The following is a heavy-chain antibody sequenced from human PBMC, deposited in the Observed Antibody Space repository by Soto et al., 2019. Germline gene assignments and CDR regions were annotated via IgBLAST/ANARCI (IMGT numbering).Heavy chain of an antibody. J-gene: IGHJ4*02. V-gene: IGHV2-5*02. CDR2: IYWDDDK. Sequence: QITLKESGPTLVKPTQTLTLTCTFSGFSHSTSGVGVGWIRQPPGKALEWLALIYWDDDKRDSPSLKSRLTITKDTSKNQVVLTMTNMDPVDTATYYCALAAAGSGGLWFDYWGQGTLVTVSS. D-gene: IGHD6-13*01. CDR3: ALAAAGSGGLWFDY. CDR1: GFSHSTSGVG.